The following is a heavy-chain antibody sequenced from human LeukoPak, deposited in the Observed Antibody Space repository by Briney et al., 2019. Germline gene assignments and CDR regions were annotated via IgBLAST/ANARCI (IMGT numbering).Heavy chain of an antibody. CDR3: ARVARGQLVQFDY. CDR1: GYTFTTYY. J-gene: IGHJ4*02. CDR2: VNPSGGST. D-gene: IGHD6-6*01. V-gene: IGHV1-46*01. Sequence: ASVKVSCKASGYTFTTYYPHWVRQAPGQGLEWVGIVNPSGGSTNYAQKFQGRVTMTRDTSTSTVYMELSSLRSEDTAIYYCARVARGQLVQFDYWGQGTLVTVSS.